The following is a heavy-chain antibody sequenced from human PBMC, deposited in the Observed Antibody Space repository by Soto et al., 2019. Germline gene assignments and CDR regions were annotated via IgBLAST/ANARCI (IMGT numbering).Heavy chain of an antibody. CDR3: ASSGGWFGELFDY. CDR1: GFTFSDYY. Sequence: SLRLSCAASGFTFSDYYMSWIRQAPGKGLEWVSYISSSSSYTNYADSVKGRFTISRDNAKNSLYLQVNSLRAEDTAVYYCASSGGWFGELFDYWGQGTLVTVSS. CDR2: ISSSSSYT. D-gene: IGHD3-10*01. J-gene: IGHJ4*02. V-gene: IGHV3-11*06.